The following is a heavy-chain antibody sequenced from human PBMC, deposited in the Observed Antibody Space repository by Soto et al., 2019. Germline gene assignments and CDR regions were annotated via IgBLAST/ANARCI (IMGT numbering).Heavy chain of an antibody. CDR1: GFTFENYP. Sequence: QVQVVESGGGVVQPGRSLRLSCAAFGFTFENYPMHWVRQAPGKGLEWVAVISYDGTYKYYADSVEGRFTISRDNSKNTLYLQMNSLRTEDTAVYFCARDRRGSGGWYGGGDYWGQGTLVTVSS. J-gene: IGHJ4*02. CDR2: ISYDGTYK. V-gene: IGHV3-30*04. CDR3: ARDRRGSGGWYGGGDY. D-gene: IGHD6-19*01.